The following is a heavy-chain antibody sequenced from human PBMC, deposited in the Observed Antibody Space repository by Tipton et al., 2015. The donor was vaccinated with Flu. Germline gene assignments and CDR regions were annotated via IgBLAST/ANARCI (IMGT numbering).Heavy chain of an antibody. D-gene: IGHD6-19*01. J-gene: IGHJ1*01. Sequence: LRLSCTVSGGSISRSHYSWGWIRQPPGKGLEWIGNIYYSGTTYYNPSLKSRVTISVDTSKNQFSLRLTSMTAADTAVYYCAREKDSSGSEYLQHWGQGTLVTVSS. CDR1: GGSISRSHYS. V-gene: IGHV4-39*07. CDR3: AREKDSSGSEYLQH. CDR2: IYYSGTT.